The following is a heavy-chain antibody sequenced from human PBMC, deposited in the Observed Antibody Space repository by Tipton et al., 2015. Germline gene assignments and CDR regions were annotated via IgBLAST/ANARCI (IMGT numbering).Heavy chain of an antibody. CDR3: ASPSLPHDRGDYYFQS. J-gene: IGHJ4*02. CDR1: GGSFSFHY. V-gene: IGHV4-39*01. D-gene: IGHD2-21*02. CDR2: LYFSGST. Sequence: TLSLTCAVEGGSFSFHYWSWIRQPPGRALEWIGSLYFSGSTYYNPSLKSRVTISIDRFKNQFSLKLSSVTAADTAVYYCASPSLPHDRGDYYFQSWGQGSLVTVSS.